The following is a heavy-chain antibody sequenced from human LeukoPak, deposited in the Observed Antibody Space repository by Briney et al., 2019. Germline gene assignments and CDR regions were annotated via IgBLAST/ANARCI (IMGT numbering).Heavy chain of an antibody. CDR2: IDHSGST. Sequence: ETLSLTCAVYDESFSCYYCSWIRQPPRKGPEWIGEIDHSGSTNYNPSLQSRVTISVDTSKNQFSLKVSSVSAADTAVYYCARGNRPYGEHEAFDIWGHGTTVTVSP. J-gene: IGHJ3*02. CDR3: ARGNRPYGEHEAFDI. V-gene: IGHV4-34*01. D-gene: IGHD3-10*01. CDR1: DESFSCYY.